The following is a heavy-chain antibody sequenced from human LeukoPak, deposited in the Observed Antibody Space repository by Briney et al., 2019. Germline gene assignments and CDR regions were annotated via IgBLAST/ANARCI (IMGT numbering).Heavy chain of an antibody. CDR2: IYPADSDT. V-gene: IGHV5-51*01. CDR1: GYGFGSYW. CDR3: AVTMSGDEPFDI. J-gene: IGHJ3*02. D-gene: IGHD3-3*01. Sequence: GESLKISCKGSGYGFGSYWIGWVRQMPGKGLEWMGIIYPADSDTKFSPSFQGRVTISADKSISTAYLQWSSLRASDTAIYYCAVTMSGDEPFDIWGQGTLVTVSS.